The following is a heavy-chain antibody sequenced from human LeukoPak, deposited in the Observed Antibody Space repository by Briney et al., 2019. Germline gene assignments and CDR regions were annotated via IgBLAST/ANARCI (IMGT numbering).Heavy chain of an antibody. D-gene: IGHD3-22*01. Sequence: GGSLRLSCAASGFTFSSHGMHWVRQAPGKGLEWVAVISYDGSNKYYADSVKGRFTISRDNSKNTLYLQMNSLRAEDTAVYYCAKSSDSSGYYSAEFFQHWGQGTLVTVSS. CDR1: GFTFSSHG. V-gene: IGHV3-30*18. CDR2: ISYDGSNK. J-gene: IGHJ1*01. CDR3: AKSSDSSGYYSAEFFQH.